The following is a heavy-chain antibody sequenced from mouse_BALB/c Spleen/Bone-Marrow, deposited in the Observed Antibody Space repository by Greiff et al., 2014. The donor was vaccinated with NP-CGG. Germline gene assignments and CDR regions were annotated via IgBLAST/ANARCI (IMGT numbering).Heavy chain of an antibody. D-gene: IGHD2-1*01. V-gene: IGHV1S130*01. CDR2: IHPNSGNT. CDR1: GYTFTSSW. CDR3: ARIYYGNFYAMDY. Sequence: QVQLQQSGSVLVRPGASVKLSCKASGYTFTSSWMHWAKQRPGQGLEWIGEIHPNSGNTNYNEKFKGKATLTVDTSPSTAYVDLSSLTSEDSAVYYCARIYYGNFYAMDYWGQGTSVTVSS. J-gene: IGHJ4*01.